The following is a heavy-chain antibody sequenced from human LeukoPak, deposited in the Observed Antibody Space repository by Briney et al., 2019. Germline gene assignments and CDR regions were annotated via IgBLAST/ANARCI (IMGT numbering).Heavy chain of an antibody. CDR2: INHIGTN. CDR1: GGSFNGYY. D-gene: IGHD2-21*02. V-gene: IGHV4-34*01. CDR3: ARLVVTTPQNHYYMYV. Sequence: NPSETLSLTCNVSGGSFNGYYWTWIRQPPGKGLEWIAEINHIGTNNHNPSLKSRVSVSTNTSKNQFLLRLTSVTAADTALYYCARLVVTTPQNHYYMYVWADRTTVTVSS. J-gene: IGHJ6*03.